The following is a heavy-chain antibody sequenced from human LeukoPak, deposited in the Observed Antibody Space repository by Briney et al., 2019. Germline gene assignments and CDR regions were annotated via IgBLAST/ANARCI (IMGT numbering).Heavy chain of an antibody. Sequence: ASVKVSCKASGGTFRSHAVSWVRQAPGQGLEWMGGITPFFGTPKYTQRFQGRVTITADESTSTAYMELSSLRSEDTAVYYCARAYYYDSTGPFEYWGQGTLVTVSS. J-gene: IGHJ4*02. D-gene: IGHD3-22*01. CDR1: GGTFRSHA. CDR2: ITPFFGTP. CDR3: ARAYYYDSTGPFEY. V-gene: IGHV1-69*13.